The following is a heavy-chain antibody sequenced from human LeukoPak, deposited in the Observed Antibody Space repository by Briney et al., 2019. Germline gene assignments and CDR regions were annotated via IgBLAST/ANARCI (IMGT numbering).Heavy chain of an antibody. Sequence: ASVKVSCKASGYTFTSYGLSWGREAPGQGLEWMGWISAYNGNTNYAQKLQGRVTMTTDTSPSTAYMEEGSRRSEDTAGYYLARRSLVDYGGNMDDYWGQGTLVTVSS. CDR1: GYTFTSYG. J-gene: IGHJ4*02. CDR2: ISAYNGNT. V-gene: IGHV1-18*01. D-gene: IGHD4-23*01. CDR3: ARRSLVDYGGNMDDY.